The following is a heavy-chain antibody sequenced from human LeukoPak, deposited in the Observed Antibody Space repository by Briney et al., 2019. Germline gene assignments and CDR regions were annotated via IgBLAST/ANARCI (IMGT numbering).Heavy chain of an antibody. Sequence: SETLSLTCTVSGGSISGYYWSWIRQPPGKGLEWIGYIYYSGSTNYNPSLKSRVTISVDTSKNQFSLKLSSVTAADTAIYFCARDPIGSGGTIDYWGQGTLVTVSS. CDR1: GGSISGYY. D-gene: IGHD6-19*01. CDR3: ARDPIGSGGTIDY. V-gene: IGHV4-59*01. CDR2: IYYSGST. J-gene: IGHJ4*02.